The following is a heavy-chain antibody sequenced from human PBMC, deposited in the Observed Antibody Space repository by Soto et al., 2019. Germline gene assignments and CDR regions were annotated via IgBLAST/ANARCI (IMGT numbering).Heavy chain of an antibody. CDR1: GGSISSGGYS. CDR2: IYHSGST. D-gene: IGHD1-20*01. J-gene: IGHJ5*02. CDR3: ARGYTAVNWFDP. Sequence: TSETLSLTCAVSGGSISSGGYSWSWIRQPPGKGLEWIGYIYHSGSTYYNPSLKSRVTISVDRSKNQFSLKLSSVAAADTAVYYCARGYTAVNWFDPWGQGTLVTVSS. V-gene: IGHV4-30-2*01.